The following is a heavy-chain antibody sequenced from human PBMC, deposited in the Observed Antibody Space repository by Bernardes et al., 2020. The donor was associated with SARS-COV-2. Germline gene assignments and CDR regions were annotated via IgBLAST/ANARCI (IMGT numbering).Heavy chain of an antibody. CDR3: AREPNFDWLPGYYYGMDV. CDR1: GYTFTSYG. Sequence: ASVKVSCKASGYTFTSYGISWVRQAPGQGLEWMGWISAYNGNTNYAQKLQGRVTMTTDTSTSTAYMELRSLRSDDTAVYYCAREPNFDWLPGYYYGMDVWGQGTTVTVSS. V-gene: IGHV1-18*01. CDR2: ISAYNGNT. D-gene: IGHD3-9*01. J-gene: IGHJ6*02.